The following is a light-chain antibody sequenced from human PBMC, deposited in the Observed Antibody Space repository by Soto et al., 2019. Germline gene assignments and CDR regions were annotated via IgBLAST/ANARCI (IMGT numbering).Light chain of an antibody. CDR2: DVS. CDR1: SSDVGGYKY. Sequence: QSALTQPASVSGSPGQSITISCTGTSSDVGGYKYVSWYQHHPGKAPKLMIYDVSNRPSGVSNRFSGSKSGNTASLTISGLQPEAEADYYCSSYTTSNTRQIVFGTGTKLTVL. CDR3: SSYTTSNTRQIV. J-gene: IGLJ1*01. V-gene: IGLV2-14*03.